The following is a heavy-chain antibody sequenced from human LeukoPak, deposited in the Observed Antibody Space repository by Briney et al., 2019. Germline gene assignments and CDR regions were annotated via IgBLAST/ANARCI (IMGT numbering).Heavy chain of an antibody. CDR1: GFTFSNYG. CDR3: ARDRTYSGSYYFDY. Sequence: PGRSLRLSCAASGFTFSNYGMHWVRQAPGKGLEWVAPIWHDGSNGMYADSVKGRFTISRDSSKNTLNLQMNSLRAEDTAVYYCARDRTYSGSYYFDYWGQGTLVIVSS. D-gene: IGHD1-26*01. CDR2: IWHDGSNG. J-gene: IGHJ4*02. V-gene: IGHV3-33*01.